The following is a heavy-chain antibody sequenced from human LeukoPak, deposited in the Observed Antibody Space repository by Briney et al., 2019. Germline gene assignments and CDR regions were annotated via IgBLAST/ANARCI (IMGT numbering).Heavy chain of an antibody. CDR2: THHSGNT. D-gene: IGHD5-18*01. J-gene: IGHJ3*01. CDR3: AGIRSAAITNAFDV. V-gene: IGHV4-38-2*01. Sequence: ASETLSLTCVVSGLSIGNDVYWAWIRQPPGKGLEWIVTTHHSGNTYYNPSLKSRVTVSVDMSKNQFSLNLNSVAAADTAIYFRAGIRSAAITNAFDVWGQGTVVTVSS. CDR1: GLSIGNDVY.